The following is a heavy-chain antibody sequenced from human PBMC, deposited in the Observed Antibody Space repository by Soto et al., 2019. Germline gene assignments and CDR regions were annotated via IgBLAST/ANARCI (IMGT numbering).Heavy chain of an antibody. V-gene: IGHV1-18*04. CDR3: ASPAGIAVAGTDYYYYGMDV. Sequence: VSVKVSCKASGYTFTSYGISWVRQAPGQGLEWMGWISAYNGNTNYAQKLQGRVTMTTDTSTSTAYMELRSLRSDDTAVYYCASPAGIAVAGTDYYYYGMDVWGQGTTVTVSS. D-gene: IGHD6-19*01. J-gene: IGHJ6*02. CDR1: GYTFTSYG. CDR2: ISAYNGNT.